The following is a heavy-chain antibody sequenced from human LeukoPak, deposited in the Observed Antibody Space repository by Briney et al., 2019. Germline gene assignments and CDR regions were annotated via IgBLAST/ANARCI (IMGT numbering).Heavy chain of an antibody. CDR1: GFTFSDYY. V-gene: IGHV3-11*01. D-gene: IGHD2-2*01. J-gene: IGHJ3*02. CDR3: ARGFHCSSTSCLPSDAFDI. Sequence: GGSLRLSCAASGFTFSDYYMSWIRQAPGKGLEWVSYISSSGSTIYYADSVKGRFTISRDNAKNSLYLQMNSLRAEDTAVYYCARGFHCSSTSCLPSDAFDIWGQGTMVTVSS. CDR2: ISSSGSTI.